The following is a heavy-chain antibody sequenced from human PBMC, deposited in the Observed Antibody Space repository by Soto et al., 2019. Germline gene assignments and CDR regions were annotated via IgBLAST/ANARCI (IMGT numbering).Heavy chain of an antibody. CDR2: MNPNSGNT. D-gene: IGHD3-3*01. Sequence: ASVKVSCKASGGTFSSYAINWVRQATGQGLEWMGWMNPNSGNTGYAQKFQGRVTMTRNTSISTAYMELSSLSSEDTAVYYCARVPVFGVVTPDALDIWGQGTMGTVSS. V-gene: IGHV1-8*02. CDR3: ARVPVFGVVTPDALDI. CDR1: GGTFSSYA. J-gene: IGHJ3*02.